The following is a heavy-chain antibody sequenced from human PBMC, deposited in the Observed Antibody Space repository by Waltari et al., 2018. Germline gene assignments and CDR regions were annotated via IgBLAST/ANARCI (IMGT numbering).Heavy chain of an antibody. J-gene: IGHJ4*02. CDR3: ARVWGRGYLDY. V-gene: IGHV3-48*01. Sequence: VRLVESGGDLVRPGESLRLSCATSGFNFNNYNINWVRQAPGKGVEWLSYISGDGNTIYYADSVKGRFTVSRDNARDSVYLQVNSLRADDTALYFCARVWGRGYLDYWGQGTLVTVSS. CDR2: ISGDGNTI. CDR1: GFNFNNYN. D-gene: IGHD3-16*01.